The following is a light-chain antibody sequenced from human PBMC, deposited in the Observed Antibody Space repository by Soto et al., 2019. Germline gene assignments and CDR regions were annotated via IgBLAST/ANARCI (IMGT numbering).Light chain of an antibody. J-gene: IGKJ1*01. Sequence: DIKMTQSPSTLSAPAGDRVTITSRASQSISSWLAWYQHKPGKAPKLLIYDASNLDSGVPSRFSGGGSGTEFSLTISNLQPDESATYYCQQYENYWTFGQGTKVDIK. CDR1: QSISSW. CDR2: DAS. V-gene: IGKV1-5*01. CDR3: QQYENYWT.